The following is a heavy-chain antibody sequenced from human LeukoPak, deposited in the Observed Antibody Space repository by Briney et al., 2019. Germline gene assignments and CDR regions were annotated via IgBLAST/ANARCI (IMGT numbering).Heavy chain of an antibody. Sequence: PSETLSLTCTVAGGSISSYYWSWIRQPAGKGLEWIGRVYISGTTNYNPSLKSLITMSLDTSKNQLSLKLSSVTAADTAVYYCARDEAGSGYIDYWGQGTLVTVSS. D-gene: IGHD3-22*01. V-gene: IGHV4-4*07. CDR2: VYISGTT. J-gene: IGHJ4*02. CDR3: ARDEAGSGYIDY. CDR1: GGSISSYY.